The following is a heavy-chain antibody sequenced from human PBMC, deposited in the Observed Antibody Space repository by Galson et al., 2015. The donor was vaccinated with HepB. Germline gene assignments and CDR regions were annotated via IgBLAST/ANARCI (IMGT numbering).Heavy chain of an antibody. Sequence: SLRLSCAASGFTFSSYAMSWVRQAPGKGLEWVSAISGSGGSTYYADSVKGRFTISRDNSKNTLYLQMNSLRAEDTAVYYCAKGCKVAGLWDYWGQGTLVTVSS. J-gene: IGHJ4*02. CDR1: GFTFSSYA. CDR3: AKGCKVAGLWDY. CDR2: ISGSGGST. V-gene: IGHV3-23*01. D-gene: IGHD6-19*01.